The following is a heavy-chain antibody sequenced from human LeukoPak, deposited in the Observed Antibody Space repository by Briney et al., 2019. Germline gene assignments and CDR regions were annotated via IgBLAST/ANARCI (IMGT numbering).Heavy chain of an antibody. V-gene: IGHV1-18*01. CDR2: ISAYNGNT. D-gene: IGHD3-9*01. CDR1: GYTFTSYG. Sequence: ASVKVSCKASGYTFTSYGISWVRQAPGQGLEWMGWISAYNGNTNYAQKLQGRVTMTTDTSTSTAYMELRSLRSDDTAVYHCARAPDFDWLLLFDHWGQGTLVTVSS. J-gene: IGHJ4*02. CDR3: ARAPDFDWLLLFDH.